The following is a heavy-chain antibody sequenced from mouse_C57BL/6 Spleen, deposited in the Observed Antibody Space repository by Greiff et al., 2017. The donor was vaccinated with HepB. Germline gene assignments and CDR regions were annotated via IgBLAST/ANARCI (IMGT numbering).Heavy chain of an antibody. CDR1: GFTFSSYA. CDR3: ARDRGNPWYFDV. CDR2: ISDGGSYT. V-gene: IGHV5-4*01. D-gene: IGHD2-1*01. J-gene: IGHJ1*03. Sequence: DVQLQESGGGLVKPGGSLKLSCAASGFTFSSYAMSWVRQTPEKRLEWVATISDGGSYTYYPDNVKGRFTISRDNAKNNLYLQMSHLKSEDTAMYYCARDRGNPWYFDVWGTGTTVTVSS.